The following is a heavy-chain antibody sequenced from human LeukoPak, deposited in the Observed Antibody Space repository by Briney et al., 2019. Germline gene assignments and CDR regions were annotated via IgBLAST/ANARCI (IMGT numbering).Heavy chain of an antibody. D-gene: IGHD3-3*01. Sequence: PGGSLRLSCAASGFTFSSYWMSWVRQAPGKGLEWVANIKQDGSEKYYVDSVKGRFTISRDNAKNSLYLQMNSLRAEDTAVYYCARSKPHYDFWSGYYYYYYYYMDVWGKGTTVTVSS. CDR2: IKQDGSEK. V-gene: IGHV3-7*01. CDR3: ARSKPHYDFWSGYYYYYYYYMDV. J-gene: IGHJ6*03. CDR1: GFTFSSYW.